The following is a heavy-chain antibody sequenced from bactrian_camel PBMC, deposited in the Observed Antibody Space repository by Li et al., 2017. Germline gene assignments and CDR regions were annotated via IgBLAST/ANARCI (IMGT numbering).Heavy chain of an antibody. Sequence: VQLVESGGGSVQAGGSLRLSCVVRGATYSSNCMGWVRQAPGKGLEWVSYINPDGSGSNYADSVKGRFTISRDNAKNTLYLQMNSLKPEDTAMYYCAADLLLMRPLDPSEYEYCGQGTQVTVS. CDR3: AADLLLMRPLDPSEYEY. V-gene: IGHV3S5*01. CDR2: INPDGSGS. J-gene: IGHJ4*01. CDR1: GATYSSNC. D-gene: IGHD1*01.